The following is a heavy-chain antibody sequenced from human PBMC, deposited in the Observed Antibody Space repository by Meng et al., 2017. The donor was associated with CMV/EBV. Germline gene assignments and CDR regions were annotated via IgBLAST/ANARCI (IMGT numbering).Heavy chain of an antibody. CDR1: GYTVTSYY. CDR2: INPSGGST. Sequence: VLVVQSGCEVKKPGASLKASYNASGYTVTSYYMHWGRPAPGQGLEWMGIINPSGGSTSYAQKFQGRVTMTRDTSTSTVYMELSSLRSEDTAVYYCALAEYSSSLFDYWGQGTLVTVSS. CDR3: ALAEYSSSLFDY. J-gene: IGHJ4*02. D-gene: IGHD6-13*01. V-gene: IGHV1-46*01.